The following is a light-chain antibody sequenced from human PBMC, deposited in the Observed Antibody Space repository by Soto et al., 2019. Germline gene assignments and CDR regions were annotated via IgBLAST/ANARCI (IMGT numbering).Light chain of an antibody. V-gene: IGKV4-1*01. CDR1: ESVLYSSNNNNY. CDR2: WAS. Sequence: DIVMTQSPDSLAVFLGERATINCKSSESVLYSSNNNNYLAWYQQKPGQPPKLLIYWASSRESGVPDRFSGSGSGTDFTLTISSLQAEDVAVYYCQQYYSTPQTFGQGTKVEIK. J-gene: IGKJ1*01. CDR3: QQYYSTPQT.